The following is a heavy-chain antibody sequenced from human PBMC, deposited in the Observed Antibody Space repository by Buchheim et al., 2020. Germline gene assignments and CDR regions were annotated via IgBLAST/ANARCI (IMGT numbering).Heavy chain of an antibody. J-gene: IGHJ6*02. V-gene: IGHV4-61*02. CDR2: IYTSGST. CDR1: GGSISSGSYY. D-gene: IGHD6-13*01. CDR3: ASTGIAAAGTRGMDV. Sequence: QVQLQESGPGLVKPSQTLSLTCTDSGGSISSGSYYCSWIRQPAGKGLEWIGRIYTSGSTNYNPSLKSRVTISVDTSKNQFSLKLSSVTAADTAVYYCASTGIAAAGTRGMDVWGQGTT.